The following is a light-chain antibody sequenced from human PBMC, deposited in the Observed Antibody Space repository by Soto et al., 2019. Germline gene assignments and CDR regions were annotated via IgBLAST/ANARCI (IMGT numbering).Light chain of an antibody. Sequence: RSPPTLSASVGDTVTVTCRASQSVSGWLAWYQQKPGEAPKLLIYDASALPRGVPSRFSGSGSGTKFTLTIASLQPDDFATYYCQQYETFSGTFGPGTKVDIK. CDR3: QQYETFSGT. CDR2: DAS. CDR1: QSVSGW. V-gene: IGKV1-5*01. J-gene: IGKJ1*01.